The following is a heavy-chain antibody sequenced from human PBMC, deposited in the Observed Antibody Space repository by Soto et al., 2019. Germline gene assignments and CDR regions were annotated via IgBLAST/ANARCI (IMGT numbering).Heavy chain of an antibody. CDR2: ISRLDNP. V-gene: IGHV4-30-2*06. J-gene: IGHJ4*02. D-gene: IGHD5-12*01. CDR1: GGGW. CDR3: ARDAGYALLAY. Sequence: GGGWWSLIKKSPGKGLEWIGYISRLDNPYFHPSFKSRVTMSIDRSRNQFYLNLSSMTAADRAVYYCARDAGYALLAYWGQGALVTVSS.